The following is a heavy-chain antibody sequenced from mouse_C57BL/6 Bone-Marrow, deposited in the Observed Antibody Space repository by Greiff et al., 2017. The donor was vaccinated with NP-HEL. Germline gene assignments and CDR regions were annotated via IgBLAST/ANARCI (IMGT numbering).Heavy chain of an antibody. D-gene: IGHD2-3*01. J-gene: IGHJ3*01. Sequence: EVKLMESGGGLVKPGGSLKLSCAASGFTFSDYGMHWVRQAPEKGLEWVAYISSGSSTIYYADTVKGRFTITRDNAKNTPFLQITRLRSEDSAMYYCASYDGTWFAYWGQGTLVTVSA. CDR2: ISSGSSTI. CDR1: GFTFSDYG. CDR3: ASYDGTWFAY. V-gene: IGHV5-17*01.